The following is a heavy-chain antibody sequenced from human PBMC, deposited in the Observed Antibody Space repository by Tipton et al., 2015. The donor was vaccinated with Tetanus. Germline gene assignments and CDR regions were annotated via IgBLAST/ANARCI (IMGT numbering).Heavy chain of an antibody. CDR2: VYSSGST. V-gene: IGHV4-59*01. Sequence: TLSLTCTVSGGSINPYYWSWIRQPPGKGLEWIGNVYSSGSTYYNPSLKGRVTISVDTSTTQFSLRLNSVTAADTAIYYCARLDDGVCCHFDYWSQGTLVTVSS. CDR3: ARLDDGVCCHFDY. J-gene: IGHJ4*02. CDR1: GGSINPYY. D-gene: IGHD2-8*01.